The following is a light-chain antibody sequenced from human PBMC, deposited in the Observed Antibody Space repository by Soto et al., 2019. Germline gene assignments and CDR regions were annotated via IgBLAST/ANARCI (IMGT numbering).Light chain of an antibody. V-gene: IGLV2-8*01. J-gene: IGLJ1*01. CDR1: SGDVGGYKY. CDR2: EVS. Sequence: QSVLTQPPSASGSPGQSVSISCTGTSGDVGGYKYVSWYQQHPGRAPKLMIYEVSRRPSGVPDRFSGSKSGNTASLTVSGLQAEDEADYYCSSYTGSNNLLVFGNGTKLTVL. CDR3: SSYTGSNNLLV.